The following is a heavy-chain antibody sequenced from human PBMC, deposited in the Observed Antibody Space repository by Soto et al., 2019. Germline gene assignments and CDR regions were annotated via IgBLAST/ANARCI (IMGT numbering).Heavy chain of an antibody. CDR1: GYTFTSYA. CDR2: INAGNGNP. CDR3: VWGSGDSYDYVDIDY. V-gene: IGHV1-3*01. Sequence: QVQLVQSGAEVKKPGASVKVSCKASGYTFTSYAMHWVRQAPGQRLEWMGRINAGNGNPKYSQKFQGRVTITWDSSESTAYRERSSLRSEDMALYYSVWGSGDSYDYVDIDYWGQGTLVTASA. D-gene: IGHD3-16*01. J-gene: IGHJ4*02.